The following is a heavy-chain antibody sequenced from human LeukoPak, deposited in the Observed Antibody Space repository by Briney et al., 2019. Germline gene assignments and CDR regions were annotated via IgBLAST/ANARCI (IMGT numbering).Heavy chain of an antibody. CDR3: ARGGGWDTIFRVVQYMDV. CDR2: IDNGGSGT. D-gene: IGHD3-3*01. J-gene: IGHJ6*03. V-gene: IGHV3-74*01. Sequence: GGSLRLSCAASGFTFSGYWMHWVRQVPEKGLVLVSRIDNGGSGTTYADSVTGRFTVSRDNAKNTLYLQMNSLRAEATAIYYCARGGGWDTIFRVVQYMDVWGKGTTVTVSS. CDR1: GFTFSGYW.